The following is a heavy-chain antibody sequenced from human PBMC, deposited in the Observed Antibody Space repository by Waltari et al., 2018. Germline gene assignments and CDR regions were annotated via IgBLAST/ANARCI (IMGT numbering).Heavy chain of an antibody. J-gene: IGHJ4*02. V-gene: IGHV4-38-2*02. CDR1: GFAVSSGHF. CDR2: IYHDGTT. Sequence: QVQLQESGPRLVKPSEARSLTCGVPGFAVSSGHFWGWIRQPPGRGLEWVGSIYHDGTTYYNPSLKGRVTMSVDTSQSQFSLGLTSVTAADTAVYFCARDGRDAFDYWGRGILVTVSS. CDR3: ARDGRDAFDY.